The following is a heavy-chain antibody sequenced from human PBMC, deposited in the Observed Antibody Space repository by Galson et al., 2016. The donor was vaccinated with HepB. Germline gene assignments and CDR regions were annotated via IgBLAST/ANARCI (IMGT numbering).Heavy chain of an antibody. D-gene: IGHD3-16*02. V-gene: IGHV2-5*02. CDR1: GFSLSTSGVG. CDR3: VHRKISTVSIGGVFVPSDV. CDR2: IYWDDDK. Sequence: PALVKPTQTLTLTCAFSGFSLSTSGVGVGWVRQPPGKALEWLALIYWDDDKRYSPSLKTRLTITKDTSKNQVVLTMTNMDPVDTGTYYCVHRKISTVSIGGVFVPSDVWGQGTTVTVSS. J-gene: IGHJ6*02.